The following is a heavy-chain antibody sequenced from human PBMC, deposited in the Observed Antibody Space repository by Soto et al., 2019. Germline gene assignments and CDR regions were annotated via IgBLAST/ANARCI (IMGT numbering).Heavy chain of an antibody. V-gene: IGHV3-9*01. D-gene: IGHD5-18*01. J-gene: IGHJ4*02. CDR1: GFTFDDYA. Sequence: DVQLEESGGALVQPGRSLRLSCAPSGFTFDDYAMHWVRQVLGKGLEWVSSISWNSGNIGYADSVKGRFTTSRDNAKNSLYLQMNSLRPEDTALYYCVRAKGGYSYGTPFDYWGQGTLVTVSS. CDR3: VRAKGGYSYGTPFDY. CDR2: ISWNSGNI.